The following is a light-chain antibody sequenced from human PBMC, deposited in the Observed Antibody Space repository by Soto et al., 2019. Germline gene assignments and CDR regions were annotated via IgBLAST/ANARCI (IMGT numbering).Light chain of an antibody. Sequence: DIQMTQSPSSLSASVGDRVSITCQASQDISNYLNWYQQKPGKAPNLLIYDASNLKTGVPSRFSGGGSGTDFTFTISSLQAEDFATDYCQQYDNLPTVTFGQGTRVEIK. CDR2: DAS. V-gene: IGKV1-33*01. J-gene: IGKJ5*01. CDR3: QQYDNLPTVT. CDR1: QDISNY.